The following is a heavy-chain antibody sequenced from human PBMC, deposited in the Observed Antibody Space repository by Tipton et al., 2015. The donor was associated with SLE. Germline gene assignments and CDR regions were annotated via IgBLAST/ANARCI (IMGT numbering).Heavy chain of an antibody. CDR3: AGGGGYFDY. CDR2: IYYSGST. Sequence: TLSLTCAVYGGSISSYYWSWIRQPPGKGLEWIGYIYYSGSTNYNPSLKSRVTISVDTSKNQFSLKLSSVTAADTAVYYCAGGGGYFDYWGQGTLVTVSS. J-gene: IGHJ4*02. V-gene: IGHV4-59*12. D-gene: IGHD3-16*01. CDR1: GGSISSYY.